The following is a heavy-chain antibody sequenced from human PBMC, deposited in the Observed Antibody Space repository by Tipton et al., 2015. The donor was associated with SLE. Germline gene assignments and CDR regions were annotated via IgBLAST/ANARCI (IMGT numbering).Heavy chain of an antibody. CDR1: GFTFSSYA. J-gene: IGHJ6*03. Sequence: GSLRLSCAASGFTFSSYAMSWVRQAPGKGLEWVSAISGSGGSTYYADSVKGRFTISRDNAKNSLYLQMNSLRAEDTAVYYCARDRTLWGGYYYYMDVWGKGTTVTVSS. CDR3: ARDRTLWGGYYYYMDV. CDR2: ISGSGGST. V-gene: IGHV3-23*01. D-gene: IGHD7-27*01.